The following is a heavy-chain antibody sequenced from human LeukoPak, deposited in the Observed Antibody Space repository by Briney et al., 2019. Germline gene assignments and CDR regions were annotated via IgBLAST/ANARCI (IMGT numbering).Heavy chain of an antibody. CDR2: ISPSGGGT. CDR3: AKRGVVIRVILVGFHKEAYYFDS. J-gene: IGHJ4*02. D-gene: IGHD3-22*01. V-gene: IGHV3-23*01. CDR1: GFILSNYA. Sequence: GASVKLSCAVSGFILSNYAMNWVRQAPGQGLEWVAGISPSGGGTNYADTVKGRFTITRDNPKNTLYMQRNNLRADDEAVYFCAKRGVVIRVILVGFHKEAYYFDSWGQGALVTVSS.